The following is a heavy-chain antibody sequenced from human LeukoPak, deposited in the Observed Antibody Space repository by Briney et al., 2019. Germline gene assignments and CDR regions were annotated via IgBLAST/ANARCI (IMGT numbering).Heavy chain of an antibody. Sequence: PGGSLRLSCAASGFTFNNYAMTWVRQAPGKELEWVSAIIGSGGTTLYADSVKGRFTISRDNSKSTLYLQMNSLRAEDTAVYYCAKDQGIQLWLKYFQHWGQGTLVTVSS. CDR2: IIGSGGTT. CDR1: GFTFNNYA. V-gene: IGHV3-23*01. J-gene: IGHJ1*01. D-gene: IGHD5-18*01. CDR3: AKDQGIQLWLKYFQH.